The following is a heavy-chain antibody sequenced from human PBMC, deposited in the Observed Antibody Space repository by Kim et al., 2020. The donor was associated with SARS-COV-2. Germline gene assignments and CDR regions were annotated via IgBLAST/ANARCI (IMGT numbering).Heavy chain of an antibody. Sequence: YADSVKGRFAISRDKSKVALYLKRSSLRAEDTGVYYCASHGGGSANYFDHWSQGTLVTVSS. V-gene: IGHV3-66*04. CDR3: ASHGGGSANYFDH. J-gene: IGHJ4*02. D-gene: IGHD5-12*01.